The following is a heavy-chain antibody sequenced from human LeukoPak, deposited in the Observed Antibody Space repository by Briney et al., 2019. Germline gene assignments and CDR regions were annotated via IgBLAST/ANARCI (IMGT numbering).Heavy chain of an antibody. CDR2: IKQDGTEK. D-gene: IGHD1-26*01. J-gene: IGHJ4*02. Sequence: GGSLRLSCAASGFTFSSYWMTWVRQAPGKGLEWVANIKQDGTEKYYVDSVNGRFAISRDNAKNSLYLQMSTLRAEDTAVYYCARAVGATHFDYWGQGTQVTVSS. V-gene: IGHV3-7*04. CDR1: GFTFSSYW. CDR3: ARAVGATHFDY.